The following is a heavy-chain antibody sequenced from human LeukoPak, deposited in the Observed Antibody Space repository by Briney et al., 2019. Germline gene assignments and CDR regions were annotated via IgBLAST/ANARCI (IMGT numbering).Heavy chain of an antibody. Sequence: GASVKVSCKASGYTFTSYDINWVRQATGQGLEWMGWKNPNSGNTGYAQKFQGRVTMTRNTSISTAYMELSSLRSEDTAVYYCARSLGYSGYETLFDYWGQGTLVTVSS. CDR1: GYTFTSYD. J-gene: IGHJ4*02. CDR2: KNPNSGNT. CDR3: ARSLGYSGYETLFDY. D-gene: IGHD5-12*01. V-gene: IGHV1-8*01.